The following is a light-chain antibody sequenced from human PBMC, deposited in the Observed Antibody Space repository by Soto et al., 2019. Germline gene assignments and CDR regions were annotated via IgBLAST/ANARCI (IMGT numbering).Light chain of an antibody. Sequence: DIQMTQSPSSLSASVGDRVTIACRASQYINTYLNWYQQKPGKAPKLLIYAASSLQSGVPSRFSGSGSGTDFTLTISSLQPEDVATYYCQKYNSAAITFGQGTRLEIK. V-gene: IGKV1-39*01. J-gene: IGKJ5*01. CDR1: QYINTY. CDR2: AAS. CDR3: QKYNSAAIT.